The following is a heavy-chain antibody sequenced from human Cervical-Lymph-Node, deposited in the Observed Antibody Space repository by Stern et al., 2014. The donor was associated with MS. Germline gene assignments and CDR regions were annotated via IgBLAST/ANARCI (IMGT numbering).Heavy chain of an antibody. CDR1: GHTLTTYD. Sequence: DQLVESGAEVKKPGASVKISCKAPGHTLTTYDIHWVRQAPGQRLEWMGWINAGNGSTRYSQKFQCRVTFTRDTSASTAYMDLSSLKSEDTAVYYCARSGGSSWHPTYYLHYWGQGTLVTVSS. CDR3: ARSGGSSWHPTYYLHY. J-gene: IGHJ4*02. D-gene: IGHD6-13*01. CDR2: INAGNGST. V-gene: IGHV1-3*01.